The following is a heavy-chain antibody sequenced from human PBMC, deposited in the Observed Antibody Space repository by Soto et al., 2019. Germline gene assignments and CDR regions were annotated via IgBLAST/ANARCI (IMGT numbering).Heavy chain of an antibody. CDR2: IIPIFGSA. D-gene: IGHD2-2*01. CDR3: AKEVVPGATGHDRDD. J-gene: IGHJ6*02. V-gene: IGHV1-69*06. Sequence: QVQLVQSGAEVKKPGSSVKVSCKASGGTFNNYGVTWVRQAPGQGLEWIGGIIPIFGSAKYTERLRGRITITGDKSTSTAYMELSSLKYDDTAVYYCAKEVVPGATGHDRDDWGQGTTVTVSS. CDR1: GGTFNNYG.